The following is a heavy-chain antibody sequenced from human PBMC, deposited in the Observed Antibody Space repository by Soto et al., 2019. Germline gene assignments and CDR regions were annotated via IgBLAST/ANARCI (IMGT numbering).Heavy chain of an antibody. CDR3: ARYLYGDYIFDY. D-gene: IGHD4-17*01. J-gene: IGHJ4*02. CDR1: GFTVSSNY. Sequence: EVQLVESGGGLVQPGGSLRLSCAASGFTVSSNYMSWVRQAPGKGLEWVSVIYSGGSTYYADAVKGRFTISRDNSKNTLYIQMNSLRAEDTAVYYCARYLYGDYIFDYWGQGTLVTVSS. V-gene: IGHV3-66*01. CDR2: IYSGGST.